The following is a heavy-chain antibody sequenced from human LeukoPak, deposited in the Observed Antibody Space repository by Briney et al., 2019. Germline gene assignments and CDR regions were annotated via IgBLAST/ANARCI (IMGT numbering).Heavy chain of an antibody. D-gene: IGHD3-22*01. J-gene: IGHJ3*02. CDR2: IRSKAYGGTT. CDR1: GFTFGDYA. V-gene: IGHV3-49*03. Sequence: GGSLGLSCAASGFTFGDYAMSWFRQAPGKGLEWVGFIRSKAYGGTTEYAASVKGRFTISRDDSKNIAYLQMNSLKTEDTAVYYCTREATMIVVDNAFDIWGQGTMVTVSS. CDR3: TREATMIVVDNAFDI.